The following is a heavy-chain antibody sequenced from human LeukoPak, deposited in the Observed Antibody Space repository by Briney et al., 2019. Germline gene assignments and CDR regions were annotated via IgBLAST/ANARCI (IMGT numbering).Heavy chain of an antibody. V-gene: IGHV1-18*01. J-gene: IGHJ6*03. Sequence: ASVKVSCKASGYTFTSYGISWVRQVPGQGLEWMGWISAYNGNTNYAQKLQGRVTMTTDTSTSTAYMELRSLRSDDTAVYYCARDANPGIAVAGLGYYYYYMDVWGKGTTVTVSS. CDR2: ISAYNGNT. CDR3: ARDANPGIAVAGLGYYYYYMDV. CDR1: GYTFTSYG. D-gene: IGHD6-19*01.